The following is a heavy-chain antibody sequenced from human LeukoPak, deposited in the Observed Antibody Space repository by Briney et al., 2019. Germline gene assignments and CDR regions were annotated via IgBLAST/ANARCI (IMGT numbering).Heavy chain of an antibody. D-gene: IGHD3-10*01. J-gene: IGHJ4*02. CDR2: ISGSGGST. CDR3: AKPYYGSGSYYGFNYYAFDY. CDR1: GFTFSSYA. Sequence: PGGSLRLSCAASGFTFSSYAMSWVRQAPGKGLEWVSIISGSGGSTNYADSVKGRFTISRDNSKNTLYLQMTSLRAEDTAVYYCAKPYYGSGSYYGFNYYAFDYWGQGTLVTVSS. V-gene: IGHV3-23*01.